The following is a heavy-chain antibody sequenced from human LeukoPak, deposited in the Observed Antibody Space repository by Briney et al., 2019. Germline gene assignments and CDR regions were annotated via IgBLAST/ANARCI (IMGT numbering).Heavy chain of an antibody. CDR1: GGPFSGYY. CDR2: IYYSGST. V-gene: IGHV4-34*09. D-gene: IGHD4-11*01. CDR3: ARDQGGYSNTYYYYYMDV. Sequence: SETLSLTCAVYGGPFSGYYWSWIRQPPGKGLEWIGYIYYSGSTYYNPSLKSRVTISVDTSKNQFSLKLSSVTAADTAEYYCARDQGGYSNTYYYYYMDVWGKGTTVTVSS. J-gene: IGHJ6*03.